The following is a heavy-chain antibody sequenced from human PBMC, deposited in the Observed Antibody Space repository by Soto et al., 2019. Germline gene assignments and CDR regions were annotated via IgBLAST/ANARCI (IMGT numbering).Heavy chain of an antibody. V-gene: IGHV3-49*04. CDR1: GFTFGDYA. CDR3: TRDPETYYDFWSGYPTSYAYYYYGMDV. Sequence: GGSLRLSCTASGFTFGDYAMSWVRQAPGKGLEWVGFIRSKAYGGTTEYAASVKGRSTISREDSKSIAYLQKNSTKTEDTAVYYCTRDPETYYDFWSGYPTSYAYYYYGMDVWGQGTTVTVSS. J-gene: IGHJ6*02. CDR2: IRSKAYGGTT. D-gene: IGHD3-3*01.